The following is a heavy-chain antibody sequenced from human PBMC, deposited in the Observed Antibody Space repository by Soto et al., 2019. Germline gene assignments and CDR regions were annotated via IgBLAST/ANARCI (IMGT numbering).Heavy chain of an antibody. CDR2: ISSSSSYT. J-gene: IGHJ5*02. D-gene: IGHD1-1*01. V-gene: IGHV3-11*03. CDR1: GGTPRADF. Sequence: GALRHWCTGSGGTPRADFMSWIRQAPGKGLEWVSYISSSSSYTNYADSVKGRFTISRDNAKNSLYLQMNSLRAEDTAVYYCARLGTTGGWFDPWGQGT. CDR3: ARLGTTGGWFDP.